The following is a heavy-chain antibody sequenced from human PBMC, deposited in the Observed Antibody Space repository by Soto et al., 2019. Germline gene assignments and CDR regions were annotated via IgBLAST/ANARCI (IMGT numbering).Heavy chain of an antibody. CDR2: IYYSGST. CDR3: ARVWGGAFDI. V-gene: IGHV4-59*01. D-gene: IGHD3-10*01. CDR1: GGSISSYY. J-gene: IGHJ3*02. Sequence: QVQLQESGPGLVKPSETLSLTCTVSGGSISSYYWSWIRQPPGKGLEWIGYIYYSGSTNYNPSLKSRVHISVDTSKNQFSLKLSSVTAADTAVYYCARVWGGAFDIWGQGTMVTVSS.